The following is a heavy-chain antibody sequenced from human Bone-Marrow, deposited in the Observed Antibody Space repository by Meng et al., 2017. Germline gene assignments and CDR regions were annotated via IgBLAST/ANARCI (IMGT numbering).Heavy chain of an antibody. CDR1: GFTFSSYS. Sequence: GGSLRLSCAASGFTFSSYSMNWVRKAPGKGLEWVSSISSSSSYIYYADSVKGRFTISRDNAKNSLYLQMNSLRAEDTAVYYCARVRTTVTPLDAFDIWGQGTMVTVSS. CDR2: ISSSSSYI. D-gene: IGHD4-17*01. V-gene: IGHV3-21*01. CDR3: ARVRTTVTPLDAFDI. J-gene: IGHJ3*02.